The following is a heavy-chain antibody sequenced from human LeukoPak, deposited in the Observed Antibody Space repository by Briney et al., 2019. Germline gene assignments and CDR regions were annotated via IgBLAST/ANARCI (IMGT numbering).Heavy chain of an antibody. D-gene: IGHD6-25*01. Sequence: SETLSLTCTVSGDSIRNFYWSWIRQSPGKGLEWIGSGHHSGSTYYNASLKSRVTISLDTSKNQVSLKLRSVTVADTAVYYCASGSPAADYWGQGTLVTVSS. CDR3: ASGSPAADY. J-gene: IGHJ4*02. CDR1: GDSIRNFY. CDR2: GHHSGST. V-gene: IGHV4-38-2*02.